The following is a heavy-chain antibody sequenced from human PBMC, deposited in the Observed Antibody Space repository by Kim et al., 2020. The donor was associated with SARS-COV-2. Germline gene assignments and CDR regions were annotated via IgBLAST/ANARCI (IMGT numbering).Heavy chain of an antibody. D-gene: IGHD2-15*01. CDR1: GFTVSNNY. CDR2: ISTGGGT. V-gene: IGHV3-66*01. CDR3: ARDCGGSCYSGSEFLFDD. Sequence: GGSLRLSCAASGFTVSNNYMSWVRQAPGKGLEWVSVISTGGGTNYDDAAKGSFTISSDTSKNTLYFQMNSLRAEDTAVYYCARDCGGSCYSGSEFLFDDWGQGTLVTVSS. J-gene: IGHJ4*02.